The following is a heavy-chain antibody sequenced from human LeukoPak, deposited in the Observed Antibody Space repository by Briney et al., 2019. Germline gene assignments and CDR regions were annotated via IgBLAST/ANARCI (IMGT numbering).Heavy chain of an antibody. CDR3: AKGYLRGSGQYFPSNDAFDI. Sequence: GGSLRLSCTASGITFSNYHMTWVRQAPGKGLEWVSSISGSGAETHYTDSVKGRFTISRDNSKNTLYLQMNSLRAEDTAVYYCAKGYLRGSGQYFPSNDAFDIWGLGTMVTVSS. D-gene: IGHD2-15*01. CDR2: ISGSGAET. J-gene: IGHJ3*02. CDR1: GITFSNYH. V-gene: IGHV3-23*01.